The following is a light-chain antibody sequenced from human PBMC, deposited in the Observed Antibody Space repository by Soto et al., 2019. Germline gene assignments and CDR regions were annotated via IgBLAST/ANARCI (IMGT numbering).Light chain of an antibody. Sequence: DIKMTQSPSSLAASVGDRVIITCRTRQGICNYLAWYQQKPGKDPKLLIYEASTLESGVPSRFSGSGSGTDFTLTISSLQPEDVATYYCQQFESAPHTFGQGTKVEIK. CDR1: QGICNY. J-gene: IGKJ1*01. CDR2: EAS. CDR3: QQFESAPHT. V-gene: IGKV1-27*01.